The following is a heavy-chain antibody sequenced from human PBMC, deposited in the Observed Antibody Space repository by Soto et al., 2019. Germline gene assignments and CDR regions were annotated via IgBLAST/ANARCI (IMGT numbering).Heavy chain of an antibody. Sequence: GASVKVSCKASGYTFTSYAMNWVRQAPGQGLEWMGWINTNTGNPTYAQGFTGRFVFSLDTSVSTAYLQICSLKAEDTAVYYCARDRSFIRSGYHPTLGYWGQGTLVTVSS. CDR2: INTNTGNP. J-gene: IGHJ4*02. CDR1: GYTFTSYA. CDR3: ARDRSFIRSGYHPTLGY. V-gene: IGHV7-4-1*01. D-gene: IGHD3-22*01.